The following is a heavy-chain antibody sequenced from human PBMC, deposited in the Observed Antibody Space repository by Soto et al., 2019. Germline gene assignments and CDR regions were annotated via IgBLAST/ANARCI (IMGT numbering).Heavy chain of an antibody. CDR2: FDPEDGET. CDR1: GYTLTELS. D-gene: IGHD3-10*01. V-gene: IGHV1-24*01. J-gene: IGHJ3*02. CDR3: AIYGSGSYYNPLGAFDI. Sequence: ASVKVSCKVSGYTLTELSMHWVRQAPGKGLEWMGGFDPEDGETIYAQKFQGRVTMTEDTSTDTAYMELSSLRSEDTAVYYCAIYGSGSYYNPLGAFDIWGQGTMVTVSS.